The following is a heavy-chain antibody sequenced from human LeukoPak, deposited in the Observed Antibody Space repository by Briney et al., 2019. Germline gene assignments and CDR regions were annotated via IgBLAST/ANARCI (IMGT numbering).Heavy chain of an antibody. CDR2: IYYSGST. V-gene: IGHV4-39*01. J-gene: IGHJ4*02. CDR1: GGSISSSSYY. Sequence: SETLSLTCTVSGGSISSSSYYWGWIRQPPGKGLEWIGSIYYSGSTYYNPSLKSRVTISVDTSKNQFSLKLSSVTAADTAVYYCARSTEVAAAGSAYWGQGTLVTVSS. CDR3: ARSTEVAAAGSAY. D-gene: IGHD6-13*01.